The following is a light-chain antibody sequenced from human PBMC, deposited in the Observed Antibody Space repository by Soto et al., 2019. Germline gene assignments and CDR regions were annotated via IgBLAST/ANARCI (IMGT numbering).Light chain of an antibody. V-gene: IGLV2-14*01. J-gene: IGLJ2*01. CDR3: SSYTTSSTLVV. Sequence: QSALTQPASVSGSPGQSITISCTGTSGDVGGYNYVSWYQQHPGKAPKLMIYDVSNRPSGVSDRFSGSKSGNTASLTISGGQAEDEADYYCSSYTTSSTLVVFGGGTKVTVL. CDR2: DVS. CDR1: SGDVGGYNY.